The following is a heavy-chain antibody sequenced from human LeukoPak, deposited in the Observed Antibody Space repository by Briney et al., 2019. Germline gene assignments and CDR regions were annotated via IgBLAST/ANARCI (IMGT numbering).Heavy chain of an antibody. CDR3: ARDPTVEMAFDI. J-gene: IGHJ3*02. CDR2: INPNSGGT. D-gene: IGHD5-24*01. Sequence: ASVKVSCKASGYTFTGYYMHWVRQAPGQGLEWMGWINPNSGGTNYAQKFQGRVTVTRDTSISTAYMELSRLRSDDTAVYYCARDPTVEMAFDIWGQGTMVTVSS. CDR1: GYTFTGYY. V-gene: IGHV1-2*02.